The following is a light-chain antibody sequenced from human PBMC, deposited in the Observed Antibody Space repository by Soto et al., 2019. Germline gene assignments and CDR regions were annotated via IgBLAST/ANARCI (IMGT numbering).Light chain of an antibody. CDR2: EGS. CDR3: CSYAGSNTFV. CDR1: SSDVGSYNL. J-gene: IGLJ1*01. Sequence: QSALTQPASVSGSPVQSITISCTVTSSDVGSYNLVSWYQHHPGKAPKLMIYEGSKRPSGVSNRFSGSKSGNTASLTISGLQAEDEADYFCCSYAGSNTFVFGTGTKVTVL. V-gene: IGLV2-23*01.